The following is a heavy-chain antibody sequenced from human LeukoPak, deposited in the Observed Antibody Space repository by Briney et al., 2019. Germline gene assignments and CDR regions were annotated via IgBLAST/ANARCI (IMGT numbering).Heavy chain of an antibody. V-gene: IGHV3-15*01. CDR1: GFTFSNAW. D-gene: IGHD5-18*01. CDR3: STFSNTPVVRGQN. CDR2: IKSKTDGGTT. Sequence: GGSLRLSCAASGFTFSNAWMSWVRQAPGKGLEWVGRIKSKTDGGTTDYAAPVKDRFAISRDDSKNTLYLQMNSLKTEDTDVYYCSTFSNTPVVRGQNWGQGTLVTVSS. J-gene: IGHJ4*02.